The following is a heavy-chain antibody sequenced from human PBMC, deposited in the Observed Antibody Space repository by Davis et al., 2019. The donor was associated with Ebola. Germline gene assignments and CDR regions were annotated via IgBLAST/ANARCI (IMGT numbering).Heavy chain of an antibody. J-gene: IGHJ4*02. D-gene: IGHD2-15*01. CDR3: AREVFGGAYRDY. V-gene: IGHV4-34*01. CDR2: INHSGST. Sequence: SETLSLTCAVYGGSFSGYYWSWVRQPPGKGLEWIGEINHSGSTNYKSSLKSRVTISVDTSKNQFSLKVTSVTAADTAIYYCAREVFGGAYRDYWGRGTLVTVSS. CDR1: GGSFSGYY.